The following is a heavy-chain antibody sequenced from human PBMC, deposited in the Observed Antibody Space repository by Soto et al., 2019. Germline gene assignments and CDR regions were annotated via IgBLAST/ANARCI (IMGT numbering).Heavy chain of an antibody. V-gene: IGHV3-23*01. CDR3: AKDTGRGGGSVFDY. Sequence: GGPHRHSCAPSGFIFRNYAMSWVRQDRGKGLEWVSAISGSGADTYYTESVKGRFTISRDNFKNTLYLQMNSLRAEDTAVYYCAKDTGRGGGSVFDYWGQGTLVPGSS. CDR2: ISGSGADT. D-gene: IGHD2-15*01. J-gene: IGHJ4*02. CDR1: GFIFRNYA.